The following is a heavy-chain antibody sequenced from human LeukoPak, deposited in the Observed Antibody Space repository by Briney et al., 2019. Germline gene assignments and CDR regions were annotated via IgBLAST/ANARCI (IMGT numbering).Heavy chain of an antibody. CDR3: ARGYYYGLGMDV. V-gene: IGHV3-13*01. Sequence: GGSLRLSCAASGSTFSSYDMHWVRQATGKGLEWVSAIGTAGDTYYPGSVKGRFTISRENAKNSLYLQMNSLRAGDTAVYYCARGYYYGLGMDVWGQGTTVTVSS. J-gene: IGHJ6*02. D-gene: IGHD3-10*01. CDR2: IGTAGDT. CDR1: GSTFSSYD.